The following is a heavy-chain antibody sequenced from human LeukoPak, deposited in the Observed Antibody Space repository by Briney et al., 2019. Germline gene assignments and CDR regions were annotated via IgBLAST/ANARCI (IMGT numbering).Heavy chain of an antibody. V-gene: IGHV3-23*01. J-gene: IGHJ5*02. Sequence: GGSLRLSCVASGFTFRSYAMSWVRQTPEKGLEWVSAITGSGDDTFHASSVKGRFTISRDNSKNTLYLQMNSLRAEDTAVYYCARDSVLRFLEWLGDNWFDPWGQGTLVTVSS. CDR2: ITGSGDDT. CDR1: GFTFRSYA. CDR3: ARDSVLRFLEWLGDNWFDP. D-gene: IGHD3-3*01.